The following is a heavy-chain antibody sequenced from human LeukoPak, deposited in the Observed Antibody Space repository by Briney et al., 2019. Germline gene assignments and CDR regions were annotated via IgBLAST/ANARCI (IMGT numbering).Heavy chain of an antibody. J-gene: IGHJ1*01. CDR1: GFTSRSYS. Sequence: PGGSLRHSSADPGFTSRSYSMHSGRHAPGEGLEWGCFIRSKAYGGTTEYAASVKGRFTISRDDSKSIAYLQMNSLKTEDTAVYYCTRDGGFYYDSSGYYTEYFQHWGQGTLVTVSS. V-gene: IGHV3-49*02. CDR2: IRSKAYGGTT. CDR3: TRDGGFYYDSSGYYTEYFQH. D-gene: IGHD3-22*01.